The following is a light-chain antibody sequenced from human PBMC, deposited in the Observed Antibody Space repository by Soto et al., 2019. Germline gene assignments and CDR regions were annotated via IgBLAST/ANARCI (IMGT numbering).Light chain of an antibody. CDR3: QQYASSPYT. CDR1: QSISSSY. J-gene: IGKJ2*01. CDR2: GAS. Sequence: EIVLTHSPGTLSLSPCERATLSVSASQSISSSYLAWYQQKPGQAPRLLIYGASRRATGIPDRFSGRESGTDFTLTITTLEPEDSAVYFCQQYASSPYTFGQGTKVDI. V-gene: IGKV3-20*01.